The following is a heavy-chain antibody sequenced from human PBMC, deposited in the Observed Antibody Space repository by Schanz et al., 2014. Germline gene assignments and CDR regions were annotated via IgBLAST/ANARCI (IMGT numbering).Heavy chain of an antibody. J-gene: IGHJ5*02. CDR1: GFTFSIYV. D-gene: IGHD6-13*01. CDR3: ARDMTIAPA. Sequence: EVQLVESGGGLVQPGGSLRLSCAASGFTFSIYVMSWVRQAPGKGLEWVSSITDNGDNTFYADSVKGRFTISRDNSKNTLYLQMDTLRVEDTAMFYCARDMTIAPAWGQGTLVTVSS. V-gene: IGHV3-23*04. CDR2: ITDNGDNT.